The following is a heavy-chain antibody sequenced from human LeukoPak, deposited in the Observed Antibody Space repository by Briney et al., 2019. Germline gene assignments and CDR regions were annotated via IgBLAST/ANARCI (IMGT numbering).Heavy chain of an antibody. D-gene: IGHD5-18*01. CDR2: INSAGSIT. V-gene: IGHV3-74*01. CDR1: GFTFTTYW. CDR3: ARDAVDTANAV. J-gene: IGHJ6*02. Sequence: PGGSLRLSCAASGFTFTTYWMHWVRQAPGKGLVWVSHINSAGSITSYADSVKGRFTISRDNAKNTLYLQMNSLRAEDTAVYYCARDAVDTANAVWGQGTTVTVSS.